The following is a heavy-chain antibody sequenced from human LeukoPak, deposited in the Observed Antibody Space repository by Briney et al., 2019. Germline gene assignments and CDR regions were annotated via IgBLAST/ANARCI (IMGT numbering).Heavy chain of an antibody. V-gene: IGHV4-34*01. Sequence: SETLSLTCAVYGGSFSGYYWSWIRQPPGKGLEWIGEINHSGSTNCNPSLKSRVTISVDTSKNQFSLKLSSVTAADTAVYYCARVATIRGPFDYWGQGTLVTVSS. J-gene: IGHJ4*02. CDR2: INHSGST. D-gene: IGHD5-12*01. CDR1: GGSFSGYY. CDR3: ARVATIRGPFDY.